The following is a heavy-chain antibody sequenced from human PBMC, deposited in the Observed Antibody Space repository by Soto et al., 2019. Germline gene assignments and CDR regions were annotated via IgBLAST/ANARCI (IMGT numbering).Heavy chain of an antibody. Sequence: QVQLVQSGAEGKKPGSSVKVSCKASGGTFSSYAISWVRQAPGQGLEWMGGIIPIFGTANYAQKLQGRVTITADESTSTAYMELSSLRSEDTVVYYCAREAYCGGDCSSYYYYGMDVWGQGTTVTVSS. CDR1: GGTFSSYA. CDR3: AREAYCGGDCSSYYYYGMDV. J-gene: IGHJ6*02. CDR2: IIPIFGTA. V-gene: IGHV1-69*01. D-gene: IGHD2-21*02.